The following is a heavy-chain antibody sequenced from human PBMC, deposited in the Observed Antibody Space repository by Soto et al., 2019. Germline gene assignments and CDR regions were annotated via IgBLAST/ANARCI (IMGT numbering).Heavy chain of an antibody. V-gene: IGHV4-30-2*01. CDR1: GGSISSGGYS. CDR3: ARVRPDSSGYLFDY. CDR2: IYHSGST. D-gene: IGHD3-22*01. Sequence: QLQLQESGSGLVKPSHTLSLTCAVSGGSISSGGYSWSWIRQPPGKGLEWIGYIYHSGSTYYNPSLKSRVTISVDRSKNQFSLKLSSVTAADTAVYYCARVRPDSSGYLFDYWGQGTLVTVSS. J-gene: IGHJ4*02.